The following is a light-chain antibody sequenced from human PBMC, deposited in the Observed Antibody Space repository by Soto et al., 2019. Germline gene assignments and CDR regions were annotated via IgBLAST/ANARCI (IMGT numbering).Light chain of an antibody. CDR2: DAS. CDR3: QHFSSYPLT. Sequence: EFVLTQSPGTLSLSPGERATLSCRASQTVRNNYLAWYQQKPGQAPRLLIYDASSRATGMPDRFSGGGSGTDFTLTISRLEPEDFAVYYCQHFSSYPLTFGGGTKVEIK. V-gene: IGKV3-20*01. J-gene: IGKJ4*01. CDR1: QTVRNNY.